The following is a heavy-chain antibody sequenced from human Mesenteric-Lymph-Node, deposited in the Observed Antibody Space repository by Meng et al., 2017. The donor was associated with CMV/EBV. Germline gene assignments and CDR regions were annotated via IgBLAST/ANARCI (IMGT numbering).Heavy chain of an antibody. V-gene: IGHV3-72*01. J-gene: IGHJ3*02. CDR3: ARLERRGGFDI. Sequence: SLKISCAASGFTFSDQYMDWVRQAPGKGLEWVGRTGNKANSYTTNYAASVKGRFTISRDDSKNSLFLQMNSLHVNDTAVYYCARLERRGGFDIWGQGTVVTVSS. D-gene: IGHD1-1*01. CDR2: TGNKANSYTT. CDR1: GFTFSDQY.